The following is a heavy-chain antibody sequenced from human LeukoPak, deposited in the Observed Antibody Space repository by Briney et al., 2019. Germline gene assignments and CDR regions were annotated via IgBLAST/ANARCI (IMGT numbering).Heavy chain of an antibody. D-gene: IGHD4-17*01. CDR2: IYHSGST. Sequence: SETLSLTCAVSGGSISSSNWWSWVRQPPGKGLEWIGEIYHSGSTNYNPSLKSRVTMSVDTSTNQFSLKLSSVTAADTAVYYCARDQYGLDYWGQGTLVTVSS. CDR3: ARDQYGLDY. CDR1: GGSISSSNW. J-gene: IGHJ4*02. V-gene: IGHV4-4*02.